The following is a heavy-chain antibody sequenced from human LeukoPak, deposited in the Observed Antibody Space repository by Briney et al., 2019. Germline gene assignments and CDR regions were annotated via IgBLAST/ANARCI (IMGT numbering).Heavy chain of an antibody. Sequence: GGSLRLSCAASGFTFSSYSMNWVRQAPGKGLEWVSSISSSSSYIYYADSVKGRFTISRDNAKNSLYLQMNSLRAEDTAVYYCARDLIGYCSGGSCYSFDYWGQGTLVTVSS. J-gene: IGHJ4*02. CDR1: GFTFSSYS. CDR3: ARDLIGYCSGGSCYSFDY. D-gene: IGHD2-15*01. CDR2: ISSSSSYI. V-gene: IGHV3-21*01.